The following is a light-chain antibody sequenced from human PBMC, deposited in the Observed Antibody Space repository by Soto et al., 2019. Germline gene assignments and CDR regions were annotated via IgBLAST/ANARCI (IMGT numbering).Light chain of an antibody. J-gene: IGLJ1*01. CDR2: EVS. V-gene: IGLV2-14*01. Sequence: QSALTQPASVSGSPGQSITISCTGSSNDIGAYKYVSWYQQYPGKAPKLIIFEVSNRPSGVSNRFSGHKSGNTASLTIAGLQAEDEADYHCSSYTTGSTLYVFGGGTKVTVL. CDR3: SSYTTGSTLYV. CDR1: SNDIGAYKY.